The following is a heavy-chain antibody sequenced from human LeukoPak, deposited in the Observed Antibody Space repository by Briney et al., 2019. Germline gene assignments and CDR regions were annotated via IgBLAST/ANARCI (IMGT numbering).Heavy chain of an antibody. J-gene: IGHJ6*04. CDR3: VATYLYAMDV. D-gene: IGHD2-2*02. CDR2: INSDGSST. CDR1: GFTFSNYW. Sequence: GGSLRLSCAASGFTFSNYWMHWVRQAPGKGLVWISRINSDGSSTSYADSVKGRVTISRDNAKNTLYLQMNRPRAEDTAVYYCVATYLYAMDVWGKGTTVTVSS. V-gene: IGHV3-74*01.